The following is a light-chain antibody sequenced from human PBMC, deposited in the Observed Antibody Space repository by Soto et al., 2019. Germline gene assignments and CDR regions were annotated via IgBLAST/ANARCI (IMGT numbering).Light chain of an antibody. CDR3: SSYTSTGTLVV. J-gene: IGLJ2*01. CDR2: EGN. CDR1: NSDVGGYNY. Sequence: QSALTQPASVSGSPGQSITISCTGSNSDVGGYNYVAWYRQYPGKAPKLMIYEGNNRPSGVSNRFSGSKSGNTACLTISGLQAEDEGHYYCSSYTSTGTLVVFGGGTKLTVL. V-gene: IGLV2-14*01.